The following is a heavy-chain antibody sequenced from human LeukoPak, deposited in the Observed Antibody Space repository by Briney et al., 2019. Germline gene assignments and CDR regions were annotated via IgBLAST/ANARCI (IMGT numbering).Heavy chain of an antibody. Sequence: SENLSLTCTVSGGSISSYYWSWIRQPPGKGLEWIGYIYYSGSTYYNPSLKSRVTISVDTSKNQFSLKLSSVTAADTAVYYCARYYGSGSYYNDYWGQGTLATVSS. CDR1: GGSISSYY. CDR2: IYYSGST. J-gene: IGHJ4*02. D-gene: IGHD3-10*01. CDR3: ARYYGSGSYYNDY. V-gene: IGHV4-59*08.